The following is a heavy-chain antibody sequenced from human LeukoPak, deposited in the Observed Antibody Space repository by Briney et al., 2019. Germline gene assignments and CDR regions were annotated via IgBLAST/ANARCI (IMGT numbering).Heavy chain of an antibody. CDR2: IKQDGSEK. V-gene: IGHV3-7*01. J-gene: IGHJ5*02. CDR3: VRAYSSGLVNWLDP. D-gene: IGHD6-19*01. CDR1: GFTFSSYW. Sequence: PGGSLRLSCAASGFTFSSYWMSWVRQAPGKGLEWVANIKQDGSEKYYVDSVKGRFTISRDNAQSTLYLQMHSLRVEDTAIYYCVRAYSSGLVNWLDPWGQGTLVTVSP.